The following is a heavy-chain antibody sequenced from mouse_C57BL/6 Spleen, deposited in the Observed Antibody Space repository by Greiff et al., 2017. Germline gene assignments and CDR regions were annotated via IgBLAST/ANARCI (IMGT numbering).Heavy chain of an antibody. Sequence: QVQLQQPGAELVRPGTSVKLSCKASGYTFTSYWMHWVKQRPGQGLEWIGVIDPSDSYTNYNQKFKGKATLTVDTSSSTAYMQLSSLTSEDSAVYYCARYHYYGSSYGFAYWGQGTLVTVSA. CDR1: GYTFTSYW. D-gene: IGHD1-1*01. J-gene: IGHJ3*01. V-gene: IGHV1-59*01. CDR3: ARYHYYGSSYGFAY. CDR2: IDPSDSYT.